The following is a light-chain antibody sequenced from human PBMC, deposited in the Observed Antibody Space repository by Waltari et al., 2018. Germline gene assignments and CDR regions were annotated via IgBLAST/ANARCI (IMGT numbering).Light chain of an antibody. CDR3: QQYSSPSSIT. CDR2: WAS. CDR1: QTILYSGNNRQC. J-gene: IGKJ5*01. Sequence: IVMTQSPDSLAVSLGERATINCKSSQTILYSGNNRQCLAWYQKKPGQPPRLLIYWASSRESGVPDRFSGSGSGTDFTLTISSLQAEDVAVYYCQQYSSPSSITFGQGTRLEIK. V-gene: IGKV4-1*01.